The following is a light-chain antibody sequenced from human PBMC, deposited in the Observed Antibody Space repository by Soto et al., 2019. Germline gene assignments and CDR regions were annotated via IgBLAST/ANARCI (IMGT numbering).Light chain of an antibody. V-gene: IGKV1D-13*01. Sequence: AIQLTQSPSSLSASVGDRVTITCRASQGISSALAWYQQNPGKAPKLLIYDASSLVSGVPSRFSGSGSGTDFTLTISNLQPEDFATYYCQQFNNYPVTFAGGTKVDIK. J-gene: IGKJ4*01. CDR3: QQFNNYPVT. CDR2: DAS. CDR1: QGISSA.